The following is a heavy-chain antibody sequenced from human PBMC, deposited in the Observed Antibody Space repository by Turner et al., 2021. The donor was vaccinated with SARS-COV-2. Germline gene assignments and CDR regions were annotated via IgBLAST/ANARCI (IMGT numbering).Heavy chain of an antibody. CDR3: AGEVVLPAAILEAVYDMDV. J-gene: IGHJ6*02. V-gene: IGHV4-39*01. CDR2: IYNSVSY. CDR1: GSSINSCSYY. D-gene: IGHD2-2*02. Sequence: LQLQGSGPGLVQPSATLSHTGTSPGSSINSCSYYWGCFCQRPGQGLEWNGSIYNSVSYSYNSDLRYRVTIPVDTTNTQVKLKLSSDPAADTAMYSGAGEVVLPAAILEAVYDMDVWGQGTTVTVSS.